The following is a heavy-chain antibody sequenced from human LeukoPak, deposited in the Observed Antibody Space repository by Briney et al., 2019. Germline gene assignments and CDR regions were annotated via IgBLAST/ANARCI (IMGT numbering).Heavy chain of an antibody. CDR1: GYTFTGYY. J-gene: IGHJ4*02. D-gene: IGHD2-2*01. Sequence: ASVKVSCKASGYTFTGYYMHWVRQAPGQGLEWVGWINPNSGGTNYAQKFQGRVTMTRDTSISTAYMELSRLRSDDTAVYYCATLPGGGYCSSTSCPTTHYWGQGTLVTVSS. V-gene: IGHV1-2*02. CDR2: INPNSGGT. CDR3: ATLPGGGYCSSTSCPTTHY.